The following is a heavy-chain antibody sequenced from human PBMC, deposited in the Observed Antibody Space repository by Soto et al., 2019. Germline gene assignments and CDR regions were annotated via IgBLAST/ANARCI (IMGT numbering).Heavy chain of an antibody. CDR3: ARERRDYYGLNPPHWFDP. Sequence: QVQLVQSGAEVKKPGASVKVSCKASGYTFTGYYMHWVRQAPGQGLEWMGWINPNSGGTNYAQKFQGWVTMTRDTSISTAYMELSRLRSDDTAVYYCARERRDYYGLNPPHWFDPWGQGTLVTVSS. V-gene: IGHV1-2*04. CDR1: GYTFTGYY. D-gene: IGHD3-10*01. CDR2: INPNSGGT. J-gene: IGHJ5*02.